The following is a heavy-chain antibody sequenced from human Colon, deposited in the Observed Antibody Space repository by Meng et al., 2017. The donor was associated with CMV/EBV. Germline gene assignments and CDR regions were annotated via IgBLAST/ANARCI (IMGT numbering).Heavy chain of an antibody. CDR1: GGSISSGGYY. CDR3: ARGPSRWLQFSFDY. CDR2: IYYSGST. J-gene: IGHJ4*02. Sequence: QVQLQESGPGLVKPSQTLSITCTVPGGSISSGGYYWSWIRQHPGKGLEWIGYIYYSGSTYYNPSLKSRVTISVDTSKNQFSLKLSSVTAADTAVYYCARGPSRWLQFSFDYWGQGTLVTVSS. V-gene: IGHV4-31*03. D-gene: IGHD5-24*01.